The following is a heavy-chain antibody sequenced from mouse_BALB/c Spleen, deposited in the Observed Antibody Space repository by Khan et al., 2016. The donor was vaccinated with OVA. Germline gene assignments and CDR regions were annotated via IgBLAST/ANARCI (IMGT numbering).Heavy chain of an antibody. Sequence: VQLKQSGPELVKPGASVKMSCKASGYIFTNYVLHWVKQKPGQGLEWIGYINPYNGGTKYNEKFKGKATLASDKSSITAYMELSSLTSEDSAVYCCARGNWQSYYFDYWGQGTTLTLSS. D-gene: IGHD4-1*01. CDR1: GYIFTNYV. J-gene: IGHJ2*01. V-gene: IGHV1S136*01. CDR2: INPYNGGT. CDR3: ARGNWQSYYFDY.